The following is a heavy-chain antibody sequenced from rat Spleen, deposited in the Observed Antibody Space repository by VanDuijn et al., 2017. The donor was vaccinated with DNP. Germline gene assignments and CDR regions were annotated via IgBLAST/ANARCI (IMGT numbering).Heavy chain of an antibody. D-gene: IGHD3-8*01. CDR2: ISYDGRDT. V-gene: IGHV5-7*01. Sequence: EVLLVESDGGLVQPGRSLQLSCAVSGLTFSDHNMACVRHTPNKGLEWFATISYDGRDTYYRDSVKGRFTISRDNGKSTLYLQMDSLRSEDTATYYCARHRTIMPYYYAMDAWGQGASVTVSS. CDR3: ARHRTIMPYYYAMDA. J-gene: IGHJ4*01. CDR1: GLTFSDHN.